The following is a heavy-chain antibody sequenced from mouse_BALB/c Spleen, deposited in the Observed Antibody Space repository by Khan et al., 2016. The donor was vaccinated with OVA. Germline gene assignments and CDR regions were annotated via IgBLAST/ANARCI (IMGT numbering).Heavy chain of an antibody. V-gene: IGHV1S81*02. CDR1: GYTFTSYW. CDR2: INPSNGGT. CDR3: ARVYYSTSTMDY. Sequence: QVQLKESGAELVRPGVSVKLSCKASGYTFTSYWMHWIKQRPEQGLEWIGEINPSNGGTNYNEKFKSKATLTVDKSSSTAYMQLSSLTSEDSAVEYCARVYYSTSTMDYWGQGTSVTVSS. D-gene: IGHD1-1*01. J-gene: IGHJ4*01.